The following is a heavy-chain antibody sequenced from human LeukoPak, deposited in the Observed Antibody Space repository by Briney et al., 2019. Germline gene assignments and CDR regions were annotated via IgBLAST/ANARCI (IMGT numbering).Heavy chain of an antibody. V-gene: IGHV4-59*08. D-gene: IGHD3-3*01. CDR3: ATYDAKGYYYYYMDV. J-gene: IGHJ6*03. CDR1: GGSISSYY. CDR2: ISYSGST. Sequence: SETLSLTCTVSGGSISSYYWSWIRQPPGKGLEWIGYISYSGSTNYNPSLKSRVAISIDTSMNQFSLKLSSVTAADTAVYYCATYDAKGYYYYYMDVWGKGTTVTVSS.